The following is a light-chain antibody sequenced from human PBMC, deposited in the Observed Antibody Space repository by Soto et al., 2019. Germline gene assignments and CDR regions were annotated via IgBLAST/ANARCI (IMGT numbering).Light chain of an antibody. V-gene: IGLV2-14*01. CDR3: NSYSSSTFYV. CDR2: RVT. CDR1: SSDIASFNY. Sequence: QSVLAQPASVSGSPGQSITISCTGSSSDIASFNYVSWYQQYPGKAPKLLIYRVTSRASGVSHRFSASKFGDTASLTISGLQPEGEAEYYCNSYSSSTFYVFGTGTKVTVL. J-gene: IGLJ1*01.